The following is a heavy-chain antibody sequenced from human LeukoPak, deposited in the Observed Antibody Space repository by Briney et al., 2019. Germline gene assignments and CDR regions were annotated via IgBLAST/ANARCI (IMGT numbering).Heavy chain of an antibody. V-gene: IGHV4-38-2*02. CDR2: IYHSGST. J-gene: IGHJ3*02. CDR3: ARDKKEEWLGGAFDI. CDR1: GYSISSGYY. Sequence: SETLSLTCTVFGYSISSGYYWGWIRQPPGKGLEWIGSIYHSGSTYYNPSLKSRITISVDTSKNQFPLKLSSVTAADTAVYYCARDKKEEWLGGAFDIWGQGTMVTVSS. D-gene: IGHD3-3*01.